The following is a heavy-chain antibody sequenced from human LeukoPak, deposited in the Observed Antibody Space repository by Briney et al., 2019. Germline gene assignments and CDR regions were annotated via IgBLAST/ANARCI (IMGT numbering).Heavy chain of an antibody. CDR1: GYSFTTYW. V-gene: IGHV5-51*01. D-gene: IGHD2-8*02. CDR3: AISLGLSDTYWDF. CDR2: IYPGDSDA. Sequence: GESLKISCKASGYSFTTYWIGWVRQMPGKGLEWMGIIYPGDSDARYNPSFQGQVTISVDTSITTAHLQWSSLKASDTAIYYCAISLGLSDTYWDFWGQGTLVIVTS. J-gene: IGHJ4*02.